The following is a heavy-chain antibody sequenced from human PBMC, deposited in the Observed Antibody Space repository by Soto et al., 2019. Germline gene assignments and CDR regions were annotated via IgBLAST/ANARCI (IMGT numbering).Heavy chain of an antibody. V-gene: IGHV1-18*01. CDR3: ARVYCSSTRCYRFDY. D-gene: IGHD2-2*01. Sequence: GASVKVSCKASGYTFTSYVISWVRQAPGQGLEWMGWISAYNGNTNYAQKLQGRVTMTTDTSTSTAYMELRSLRSDDTAVYYCARVYCSSTRCYRFDYWGQGTLVTVSS. J-gene: IGHJ4*02. CDR1: GYTFTSYV. CDR2: ISAYNGNT.